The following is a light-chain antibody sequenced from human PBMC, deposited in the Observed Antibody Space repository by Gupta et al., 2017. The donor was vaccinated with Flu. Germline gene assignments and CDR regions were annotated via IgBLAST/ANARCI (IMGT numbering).Light chain of an antibody. J-gene: IGKJ5*01. V-gene: IGKV2-28*01. CDR2: LNS. CDR1: QSLIYKNGNNH. Sequence: DILLTQSPLSLSVTPGEPASISCTSTQSLIYKNGNNHLDWYLQRPGQSPQLLIYLNSRRASGVPDRFRGSGSGTGFTLMISRGEAEDVGTYYCMQSVETPITFGQGTXLEI. CDR3: MQSVETPIT.